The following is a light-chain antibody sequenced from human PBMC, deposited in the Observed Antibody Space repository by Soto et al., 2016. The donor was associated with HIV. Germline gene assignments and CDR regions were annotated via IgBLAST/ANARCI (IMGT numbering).Light chain of an antibody. CDR1: QSISDW. CDR2: KAS. CDR3: QQYSYYST. Sequence: DIQMTQSPSTLSASVGDRVIITCRASQSISDWLAWYQQKPGKAPNLLIYKASTLQSGVPSRFSGSGSGTEFTLTINSLQPDDFATYYCQQYSYYSTFGLGDQSWRLN. V-gene: IGKV1-5*03. J-gene: IGKJ2*01.